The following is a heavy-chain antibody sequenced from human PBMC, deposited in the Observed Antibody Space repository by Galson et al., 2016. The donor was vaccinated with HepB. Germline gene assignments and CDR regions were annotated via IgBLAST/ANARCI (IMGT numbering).Heavy chain of an antibody. CDR1: GYIFTSSG. D-gene: IGHD1-26*01. CDR3: ARDWDFNMYV. V-gene: IGHV1-18*04. J-gene: IGHJ6*03. CDR2: SNLYDGTI. Sequence: SVKVSCKASGYIFTSSGISWMRQAPGQGLEWVGWSNLYDGTINYARKFQGRVSLTTDTSTSTAYMELRSLRFDDTAVYYCARDWDFNMYVWGKGTTVTVSS.